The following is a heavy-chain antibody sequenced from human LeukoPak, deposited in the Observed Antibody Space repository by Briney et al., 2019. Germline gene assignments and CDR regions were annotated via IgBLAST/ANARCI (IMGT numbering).Heavy chain of an antibody. J-gene: IGHJ3*01. Sequence: SETLSLTCTVSGGSISSYYWSWIRQPPGKGLEWIGYIYHSGSTNYNPSLKSRVTISVDTSKNQFSLKLSSVTAADTAVYYCARGRGYSGYSVWGQGTMVTVSS. CDR2: IYHSGST. V-gene: IGHV4-59*01. D-gene: IGHD5-12*01. CDR3: ARGRGYSGYSV. CDR1: GGSISSYY.